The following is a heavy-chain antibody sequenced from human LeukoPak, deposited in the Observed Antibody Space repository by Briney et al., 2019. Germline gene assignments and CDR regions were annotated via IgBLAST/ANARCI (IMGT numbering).Heavy chain of an antibody. V-gene: IGHV3-30*02. CDR1: GFTFSSYG. CDR2: IRYDGSNK. D-gene: IGHD2-21*02. Sequence: PGGSLRLSCAASGFTFSSYGMHWVRQAPGKGLEWVAFIRYDGSNKYYADSVKGRFTMSRDNSKNTLYLQMNSLRAEDTAVYYCAKDSYCGGDCYLYYYYYMDVWGKGTTVTISS. CDR3: AKDSYCGGDCYLYYYYYMDV. J-gene: IGHJ6*03.